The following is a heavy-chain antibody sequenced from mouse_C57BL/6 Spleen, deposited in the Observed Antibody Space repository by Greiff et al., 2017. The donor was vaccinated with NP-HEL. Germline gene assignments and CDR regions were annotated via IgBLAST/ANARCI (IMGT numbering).Heavy chain of an antibody. CDR2: FDPSDSYT. V-gene: IGHV1-69*01. J-gene: IGHJ3*01. CDR1: GYTFTSYW. CDR3: ARCGSSSAWFAY. Sequence: VQLQQPGAELVMPGASVKLSCKASGYTFTSYWMHWVKQRPGQGLEWIGEFDPSDSYTNYNQKFKGKSTLTVDKSSSTAYMQLSSLTSEDSAVYYCARCGSSSAWFAYWGQGTLVTVSA. D-gene: IGHD1-1*01.